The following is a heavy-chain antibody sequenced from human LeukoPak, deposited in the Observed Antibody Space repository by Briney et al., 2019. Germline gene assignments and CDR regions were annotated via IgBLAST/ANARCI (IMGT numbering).Heavy chain of an antibody. CDR3: ARDPDVGTADY. CDR2: IDEPGSEE. D-gene: IGHD1-7*01. CDR1: GFTFSAYW. V-gene: IGHV3-7*01. Sequence: GGSLRLSCAASGFTFSAYWMSRVRQAPGKGLEWVANIDEPGSEEYYVDSVKGRFTISRDNAKNPLYLQMNSLRAEDTAVYYCARDPDVGTADYWGQGTLVTVSS. J-gene: IGHJ4*02.